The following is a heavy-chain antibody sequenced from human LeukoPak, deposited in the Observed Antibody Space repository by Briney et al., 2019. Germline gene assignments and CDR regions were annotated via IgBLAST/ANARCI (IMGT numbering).Heavy chain of an antibody. J-gene: IGHJ4*02. CDR1: GGSISSSSYY. Sequence: SETLSLTCTVSGGSISSSSYYWGWIRQPPGKGLEWIGSIYYSGSTYYNPSLKSRVTISVDTSKNQFSLKLSSVTAADTAVYYCARAAAKVGASWGQGTLVTVSS. D-gene: IGHD1-26*01. CDR3: ARAAAKVGAS. CDR2: IYYSGST. V-gene: IGHV4-39*07.